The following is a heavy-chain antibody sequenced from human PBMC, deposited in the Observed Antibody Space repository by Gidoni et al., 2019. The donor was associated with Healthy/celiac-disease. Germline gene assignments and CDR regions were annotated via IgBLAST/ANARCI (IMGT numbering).Heavy chain of an antibody. CDR2: ISSSSSYI. V-gene: IGHV3-21*01. CDR1: GFTFSSYS. D-gene: IGHD1-20*01. CDR3: ARDLTGTGDY. J-gene: IGHJ4*02. Sequence: EVQLVESGGGLVKPGGSLSLSCAASGFTFSSYSMNWVRQAPGKGLEWVSSISSSSSYIYYADSVKGRFTISRDNAKNSLYLQMNSLRAEDTAVYYCARDLTGTGDYWGQGTLVTVSS.